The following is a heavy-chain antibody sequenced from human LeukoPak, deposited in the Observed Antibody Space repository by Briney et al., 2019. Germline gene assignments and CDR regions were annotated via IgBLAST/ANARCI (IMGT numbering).Heavy chain of an antibody. J-gene: IGHJ6*04. CDR3: ARSLGTATGMDV. D-gene: IGHD7-27*01. V-gene: IGHV1-46*01. Sequence: ASVKVSCKASGYTFTSYYMHWVRQAPGQGLEWMGLINPTGGSTGYAQKFQGRVTMTRDMSTSTDYMELSSLRSEDTAIYYCARSLGTATGMDVWGKGTTVTVSS. CDR1: GYTFTSYY. CDR2: INPTGGST.